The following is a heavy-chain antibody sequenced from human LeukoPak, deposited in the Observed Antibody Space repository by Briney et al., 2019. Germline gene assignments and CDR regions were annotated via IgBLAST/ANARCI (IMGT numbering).Heavy chain of an antibody. CDR2: IIPIFGTA. CDR3: ARGGYRQQLVDY. J-gene: IGHJ4*02. D-gene: IGHD6-13*01. CDR1: GGTFSSYA. V-gene: IGHV1-69*06. Sequence: SVKVSCKASGGTFSSYAISWVRQAPGQGLEWMGRIIPIFGTANYAQKFQGRVTITADKSTSTAYIELSSLRSEDTAVYYCARGGYRQQLVDYWGQGTLVTASS.